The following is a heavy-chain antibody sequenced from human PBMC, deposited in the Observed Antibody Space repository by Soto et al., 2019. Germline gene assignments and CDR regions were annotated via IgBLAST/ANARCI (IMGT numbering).Heavy chain of an antibody. Sequence: QVQLVQSGAEVKQPGSSVKVSCKASGGIFSTYAISWLRQAPGQGLEWMGGIIPIFGTPNYAQRFQGRVTITEDESTTTAYMELSRLRSEDTAVYYCARDRDDYGSGNYYTRLHLWGQGTLVTVSS. J-gene: IGHJ4*02. CDR1: GGIFSTYA. CDR2: IIPIFGTP. V-gene: IGHV1-69*01. D-gene: IGHD3-10*01. CDR3: ARDRDDYGSGNYYTRLHL.